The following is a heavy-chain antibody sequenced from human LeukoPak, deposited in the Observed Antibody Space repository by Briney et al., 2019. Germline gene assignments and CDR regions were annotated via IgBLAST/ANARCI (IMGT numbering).Heavy chain of an antibody. V-gene: IGHV1-8*01. D-gene: IGHD6-13*01. J-gene: IGHJ6*03. Sequence: ASVKVSCKASGYTFTSYDINWARQATGQGLEWMGWMNPNSGNTGYAQKFQGRVTMTRNTSISTAYMELSSLRSEDTAVYYCARHGEIAAAGYYYYYMDVWGKGTTVTVSS. CDR3: ARHGEIAAAGYYYYYMDV. CDR2: MNPNSGNT. CDR1: GYTFTSYD.